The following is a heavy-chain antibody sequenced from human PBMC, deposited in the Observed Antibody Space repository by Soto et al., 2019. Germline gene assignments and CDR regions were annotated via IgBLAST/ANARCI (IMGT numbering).Heavy chain of an antibody. J-gene: IGHJ4*02. CDR3: ARDHSGNPFY. CDR2: ISPYNGNT. Sequence: QAQLVQSGAEVKKPGASLKVSCKPSGYTFTRYGISWVRQAPGQGLEWMGWISPYNGNTNYAQKLQGRVTMTTAPSPSTASLELRSLSSVDTAVYYCARDHSGNPFYGGQGTRATVSS. V-gene: IGHV1-18*01. D-gene: IGHD1-26*01. CDR1: GYTFTRYG.